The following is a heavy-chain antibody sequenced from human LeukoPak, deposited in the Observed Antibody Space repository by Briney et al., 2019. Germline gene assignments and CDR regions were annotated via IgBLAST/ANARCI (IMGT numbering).Heavy chain of an antibody. CDR1: GFTFNTYS. D-gene: IGHD6-19*01. J-gene: IGHJ4*02. CDR3: ARDDTSGGYYEFGY. V-gene: IGHV3-21*06. Sequence: GGSLRLSCEASGFTFNTYSMNWARQAPGKGLEWVSSIDSSGGYMFYADSVKGRFIISRDNAKDSLYLQVNSLRVEDTAVYYCARDDTSGGYYEFGYWGQGTLVTVSS. CDR2: IDSSGGYM.